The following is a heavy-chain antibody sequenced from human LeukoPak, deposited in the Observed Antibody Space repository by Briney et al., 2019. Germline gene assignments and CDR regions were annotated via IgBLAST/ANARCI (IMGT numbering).Heavy chain of an antibody. J-gene: IGHJ6*04. CDR1: GFTFSSYE. CDR3: ARVIAAAAYYYGMDV. Sequence: GGSLRLSCAASGFTFSSYEMNWVRQAPGKGLEWVSYISSSGSTIYYADSVKGRFTISRDNAKNSLYLQMNSLRAEDTAVYYCARVIAAAAYYYGMDVWGKRTTVTVSS. CDR2: ISSSGSTI. D-gene: IGHD6-13*01. V-gene: IGHV3-48*03.